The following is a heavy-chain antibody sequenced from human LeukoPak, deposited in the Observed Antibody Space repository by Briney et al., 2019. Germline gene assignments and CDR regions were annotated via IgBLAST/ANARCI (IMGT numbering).Heavy chain of an antibody. J-gene: IGHJ4*02. Sequence: GGSLRLSCAAAGLTVSSNYMTWVRQAPGKGLEWVSVFYNGINTYYADSVKGRFTTSRDNSKNTLYLQMNSLRVEDTAVYFCAKVGSGNTYGYADYWGQGTLVTVSS. CDR2: FYNGINT. V-gene: IGHV3-66*01. CDR1: GLTVSSNY. CDR3: AKVGSGNTYGYADY. D-gene: IGHD5-18*01.